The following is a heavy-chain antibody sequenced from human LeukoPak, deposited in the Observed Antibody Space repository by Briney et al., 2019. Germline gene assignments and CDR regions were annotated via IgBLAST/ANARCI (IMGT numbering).Heavy chain of an antibody. CDR3: ARESRVWFGESPQGIDY. CDR1: EYTFTSYD. D-gene: IGHD3-10*01. Sequence: ASVKVSCKASEYTFTSYDINWVRQATGQGLEWMGWMNPNSGNTGYAQKFQGRVTMTRNTSISTAYMELSSLRSEDTAVYYCARESRVWFGESPQGIDYWGQGTPVTVSS. V-gene: IGHV1-8*01. J-gene: IGHJ4*02. CDR2: MNPNSGNT.